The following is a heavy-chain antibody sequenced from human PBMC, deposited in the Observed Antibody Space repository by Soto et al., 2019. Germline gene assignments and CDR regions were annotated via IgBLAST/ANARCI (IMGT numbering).Heavy chain of an antibody. V-gene: IGHV3-9*01. J-gene: IGHJ3*02. CDR3: AKAARFDWFADAFDI. D-gene: IGHD3-9*01. CDR1: GFTFDDYA. Sequence: EVQLVESGGGLVQPGRSLRLSCAASGFTFDDYAMHWVRQAPGKGLEWVSGISWNSGSIGYADSVKGRFTISRDNAKNSLYLQMNSLRAEDTALYYCAKAARFDWFADAFDIWGQGTMVTVSS. CDR2: ISWNSGSI.